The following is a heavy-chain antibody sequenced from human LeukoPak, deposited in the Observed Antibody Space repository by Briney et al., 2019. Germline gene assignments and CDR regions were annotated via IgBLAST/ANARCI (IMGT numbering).Heavy chain of an antibody. CDR2: INPNSGVT. V-gene: IGHV1-2*02. CDR1: GYTFTGYY. D-gene: IGHD2-15*01. CDR3: ARDCSANSCYGDY. Sequence: ASVKVSCRASGYTFTGYYMHWVRQAPGQGLEWMGSINPNSGVTYSTQKFQGRVTMTRDTSISTVFMELSRLTSDDTAVYYCARDCSANSCYGDYWGQGTLVTVSS. J-gene: IGHJ4*01.